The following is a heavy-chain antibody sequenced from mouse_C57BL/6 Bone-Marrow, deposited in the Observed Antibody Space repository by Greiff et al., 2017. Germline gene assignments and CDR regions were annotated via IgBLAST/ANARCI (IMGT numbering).Heavy chain of an antibody. CDR3: ARGGYNGGFAY. CDR1: GYTFTSYW. CDR2: IHPNSGST. D-gene: IGHD1-3*01. V-gene: IGHV1-64*01. Sequence: QVQLKQSGAELVKPGASVKLSCKASGYTFTSYWMHWVKQRPGQGLEWIGMIHPNSGSTNYNEKFKSKATLTVDKSSSTAYMQLSSLTSEDSAVYDCARGGYNGGFAYWGQGTLVTVSA. J-gene: IGHJ3*01.